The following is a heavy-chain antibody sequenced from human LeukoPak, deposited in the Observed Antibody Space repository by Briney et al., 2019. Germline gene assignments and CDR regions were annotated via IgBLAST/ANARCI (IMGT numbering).Heavy chain of an antibody. J-gene: IGHJ5*02. CDR2: ISAYKGNT. Sequence: ASVKVSCMASGYTFTSYGISWVRQAPGQGVEWMGWISAYKGNTNYAQKLQGRVTMTTDTSTSTAYMELRSLRSDDTAVYYCARLGEEWLVRWWFDPWGQGTLVTVSS. CDR1: GYTFTSYG. V-gene: IGHV1-18*01. D-gene: IGHD6-19*01. CDR3: ARLGEEWLVRWWFDP.